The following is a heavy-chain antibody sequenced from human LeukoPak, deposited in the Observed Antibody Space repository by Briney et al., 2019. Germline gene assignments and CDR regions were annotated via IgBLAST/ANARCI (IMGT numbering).Heavy chain of an antibody. V-gene: IGHV1-3*01. D-gene: IGHD2-2*01. CDR1: GYTFTSYA. J-gene: IGHJ5*02. CDR2: INAGSGNT. Sequence: GASVKVSCKASGYTFTSYAMHWVRQAPGQRLEWMGWINAGSGNTKYSQKFQGRVTITRDTSASTAYMELSSLRSEDTAVYYCARSYCSSTSCPPRWFDPWGQGTLVTVSS. CDR3: ARSYCSSTSCPPRWFDP.